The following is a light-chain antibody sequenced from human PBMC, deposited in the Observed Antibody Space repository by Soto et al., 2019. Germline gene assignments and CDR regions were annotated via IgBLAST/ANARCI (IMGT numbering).Light chain of an antibody. J-gene: IGLJ3*02. CDR3: QSSDIDSWV. Sequence: NFMLTQPHSVSESPGKTVTISCTRSSGSIASDYVQWCQQRPGSAPTTVIYEHNKRPSGVPDRFAASVHSSSNSASLTISGLQTEDEADYYCQSSDIDSWVFGGGTKLTVL. CDR1: SGSIASDY. CDR2: EHN. V-gene: IGLV6-57*04.